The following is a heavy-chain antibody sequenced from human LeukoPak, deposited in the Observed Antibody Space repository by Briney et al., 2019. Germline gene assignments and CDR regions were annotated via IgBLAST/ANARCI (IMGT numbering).Heavy chain of an antibody. D-gene: IGHD6-6*01. CDR2: INSDGSEG. CDR1: GFMFNSYV. Sequence: GGSLRLSCAASGFMFNSYVMSWSRQAPGKGLEWVASINSDGSEGYYADVVKGRFTISRDNAKNSLYLQINSLRAEDTAVYYCARSSYSSSSSVWGQGTMVTVSS. J-gene: IGHJ3*01. V-gene: IGHV3-7*03. CDR3: ARSSYSSSSSV.